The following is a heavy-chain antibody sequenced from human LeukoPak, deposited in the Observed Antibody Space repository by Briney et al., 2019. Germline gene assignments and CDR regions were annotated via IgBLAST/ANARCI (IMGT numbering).Heavy chain of an antibody. CDR1: GFIFTKYG. Sequence: ASVKVSCKASGFIFTKYGISWVRQAPGQGLEWVGWISGYNGDTNYAQKLQGRVTMTTDTSTSTAYMELRSLRSDDTAVYYCARDPTYPTSMVRGVIRDYYYYGMDVWGQGTTVTVSS. CDR2: ISGYNGDT. J-gene: IGHJ6*02. CDR3: ARDPTYPTSMVRGVIRDYYYYGMDV. D-gene: IGHD3-10*01. V-gene: IGHV1-18*01.